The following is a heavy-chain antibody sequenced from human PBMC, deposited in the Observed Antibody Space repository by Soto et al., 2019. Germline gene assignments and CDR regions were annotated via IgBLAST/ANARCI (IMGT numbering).Heavy chain of an antibody. V-gene: IGHV4-59*08. J-gene: IGHJ4*02. CDR1: GDSISTGY. CDR3: AKNWNWGSLVH. D-gene: IGHD7-27*01. Sequence: XXTLSLHFTVCGDSISTGYWGWIRQSPGKGLEWIGFIYYGGSTNYNPSLKSRVTISVDTPKNQFSLKLSYVTAADTAVYYCAKNWNWGSLVHWGQGTLVTVSS. CDR2: IYYGGST.